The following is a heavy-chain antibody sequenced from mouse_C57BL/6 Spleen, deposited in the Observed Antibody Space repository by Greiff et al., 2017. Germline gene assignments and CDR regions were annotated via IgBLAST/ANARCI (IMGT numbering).Heavy chain of an antibody. D-gene: IGHD2-5*01. V-gene: IGHV1-50*01. J-gene: IGHJ4*01. Sequence: QVQLQQPGAELVKPGASVKLSCKASGYTFTSYWMQWVKQRPGQGLEWIGEIDPSDSYTNYNQKFKGKATLTVDTSSSPAYMQLSSLTSEDSAVYCCVYSNAMGYWGQGTSVTVSS. CDR1: GYTFTSYW. CDR3: VYSNAMGY. CDR2: IDPSDSYT.